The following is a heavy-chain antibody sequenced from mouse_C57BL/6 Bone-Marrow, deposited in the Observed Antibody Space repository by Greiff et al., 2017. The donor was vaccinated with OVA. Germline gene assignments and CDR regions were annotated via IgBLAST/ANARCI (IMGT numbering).Heavy chain of an antibody. CDR2: IDPSDSYT. CDR3: ARWRDY. J-gene: IGHJ4*01. Sequence: QVQLQQPGAELVMPGASVKLSCKASGYTFTSYWMHWVKRRPGQGLEWIGEIDPSDSYTNYNQKFKGKSTLTVDKSSSTAYMQLSSLTSEDSAVYYCARWRDYWGQGTSVTVSS. CDR1: GYTFTSYW. V-gene: IGHV1-69*01.